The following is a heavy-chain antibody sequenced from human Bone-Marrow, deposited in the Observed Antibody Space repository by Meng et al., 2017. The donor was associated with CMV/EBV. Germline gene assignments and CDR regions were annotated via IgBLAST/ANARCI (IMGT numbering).Heavy chain of an antibody. CDR2: IKQEGSEK. D-gene: IGHD3-22*01. J-gene: IGHJ4*02. V-gene: IGHV3-7*01. Sequence: GESLKISCAASGFTFSSYWMSWVRQAPGKGLEWVANIKQEGSEKYYVDSVKGRFTISRDNAKNSLYLQMNSLRAEDTAVYYCATAYRNYYDSSGYKRRGDYWGQGTLVTVSS. CDR3: ATAYRNYYDSSGYKRRGDY. CDR1: GFTFSSYW.